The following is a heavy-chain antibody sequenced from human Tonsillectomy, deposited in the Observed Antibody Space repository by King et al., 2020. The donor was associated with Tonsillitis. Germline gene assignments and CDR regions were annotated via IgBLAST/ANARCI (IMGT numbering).Heavy chain of an antibody. Sequence: QLQESGPGLVKPSETLSLTCAVSGYSISSGHFWGWIRQPPGKGLEWIRSIYHSGITYYNPSLKSRVSISVDTSNNHFSLRLSSLTAADTAVYYCARDPRFDPWGHGTLVTVSS. V-gene: IGHV4-38-2*02. CDR3: ARDPRFDP. CDR2: IYHSGIT. J-gene: IGHJ5*02. CDR1: GYSISSGHF.